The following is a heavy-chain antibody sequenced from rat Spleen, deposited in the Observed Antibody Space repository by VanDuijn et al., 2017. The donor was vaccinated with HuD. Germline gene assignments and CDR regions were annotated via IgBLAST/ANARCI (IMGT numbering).Heavy chain of an antibody. CDR2: IWGDGST. Sequence: QVQMKETGPGLVQTTQTLSVTCTVSGFSLTSYGVHWVRQAPGKGLEWMGIIWGDGSTNYNSALKSRLSISRDTSKSQVFLTMNSLQTDDTAVYYCATNYYDGTYYPHYWGQGVMVTVSS. J-gene: IGHJ2*01. V-gene: IGHV2-77*01. CDR3: ATNYYDGTYYPHY. CDR1: GFSLTSYG. D-gene: IGHD1-12*02.